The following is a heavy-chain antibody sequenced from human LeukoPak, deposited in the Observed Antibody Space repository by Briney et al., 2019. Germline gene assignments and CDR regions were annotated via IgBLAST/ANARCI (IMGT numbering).Heavy chain of an antibody. J-gene: IGHJ4*02. CDR3: ARVRLGELSLLDY. CDR2: MNPNSGNA. V-gene: IGHV1-8*01. Sequence: ASVKVSCKASGYTFTSYGINWVRQATGQGLEWTGWMNPNSGNAGYAQKFQGRVTMTRNTSISTAYMELSSLRSEDTAVYYCARVRLGELSLLDYWGQGTLVTVSS. CDR1: GYTFTSYG. D-gene: IGHD3-16*02.